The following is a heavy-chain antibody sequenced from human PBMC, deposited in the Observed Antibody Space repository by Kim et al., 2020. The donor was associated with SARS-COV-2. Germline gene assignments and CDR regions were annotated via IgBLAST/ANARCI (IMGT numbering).Heavy chain of an antibody. CDR1: GFTFSSYA. CDR3: ARDGEESGYDSSFDY. CDR2: ISYDGSNK. D-gene: IGHD5-12*01. V-gene: IGHV3-30*04. J-gene: IGHJ4*02. Sequence: GGSLRLSCAASGFTFSSYAMHWVRQAPGKGLEWVAVISYDGSNKYYADSVKGRFIISRDNSKNTLYLQMNSLRAEDTAVYYCARDGEESGYDSSFDYWGQGTLVTVSS.